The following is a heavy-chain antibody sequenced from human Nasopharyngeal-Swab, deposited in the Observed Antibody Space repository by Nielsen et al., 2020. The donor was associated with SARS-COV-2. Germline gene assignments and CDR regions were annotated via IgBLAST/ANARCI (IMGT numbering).Heavy chain of an antibody. Sequence: ASVKVSRKASGYTFTSYGISWVRQAPGQGLEWMGWISAYNGNTNYAQKLQGRVTMTTDTSTSTAYMELRSLRSDDTAVYYCARDLAVSYYYDSSGYYGFGYWGQGTLVTVSS. V-gene: IGHV1-18*04. CDR3: ARDLAVSYYYDSSGYYGFGY. D-gene: IGHD3-22*01. CDR2: ISAYNGNT. J-gene: IGHJ4*02. CDR1: GYTFTSYG.